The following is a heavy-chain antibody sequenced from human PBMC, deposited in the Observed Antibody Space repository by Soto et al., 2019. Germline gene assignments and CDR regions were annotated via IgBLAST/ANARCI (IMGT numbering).Heavy chain of an antibody. J-gene: IGHJ6*03. CDR3: ARRYGSGSYYTSDYYYYYMDV. Sequence: GGSLRLSCAASGFTFSSYSMNWVRQAPGKGLEWVSSISSSSSYIYYANSVKGRFTISRDNAKNSLYLQMNSLRAEDTAVYYCARRYGSGSYYTSDYYYYYMDVWGKGTTVTVSS. V-gene: IGHV3-21*01. CDR1: GFTFSSYS. D-gene: IGHD3-10*01. CDR2: ISSSSSYI.